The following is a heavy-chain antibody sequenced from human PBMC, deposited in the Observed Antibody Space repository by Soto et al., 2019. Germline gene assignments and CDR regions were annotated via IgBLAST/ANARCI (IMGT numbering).Heavy chain of an antibody. CDR1: GFTMTTA. V-gene: IGHV3-23*01. CDR2: FRGDGINT. CDR3: ARSLLNGMDV. Sequence: PGGSLRLSCAASGFTMTTAMTWVRQAPGKGLEWVSSFRGDGINTYYADSVKGRFTISRDDSKSIAYLQMNSLKTEDTAVFYCARSLLNGMDVWGQGTTVTVSS. J-gene: IGHJ6*02. D-gene: IGHD2-15*01.